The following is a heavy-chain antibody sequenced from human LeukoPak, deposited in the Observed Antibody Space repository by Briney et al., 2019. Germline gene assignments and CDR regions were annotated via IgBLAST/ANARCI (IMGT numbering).Heavy chain of an antibody. CDR1: GGAFSSYA. J-gene: IGHJ3*02. Sequence: SVKVSCKASGGAFSSYAISWVRQAPGQGLEWMGGIIPIFGTANYAQKFQGRVTITTDESTSTAYMELSSLRSEDTAVYYCARPPLPYYYDSSGTKGYAFDIWGQGTMVTVSS. D-gene: IGHD3-22*01. CDR2: IIPIFGTA. V-gene: IGHV1-69*05. CDR3: ARPPLPYYYDSSGTKGYAFDI.